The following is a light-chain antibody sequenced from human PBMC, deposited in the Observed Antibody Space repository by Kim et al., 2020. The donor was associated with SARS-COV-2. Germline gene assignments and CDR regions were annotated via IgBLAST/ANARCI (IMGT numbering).Light chain of an antibody. V-gene: IGLV1-44*01. J-gene: IGLJ2*01. CDR2: NTN. Sequence: QSVLTQPPSASGTPGQRVTISCSGSSSNIGSNTVTWYQQLPGTAPKLLIYNTNQRPSGVPDRFSGSKSGTSASLAISGLQSEDEADYYCASWDDSLSGVLFGGGTQLTVL. CDR3: ASWDDSLSGVL. CDR1: SSNIGSNT.